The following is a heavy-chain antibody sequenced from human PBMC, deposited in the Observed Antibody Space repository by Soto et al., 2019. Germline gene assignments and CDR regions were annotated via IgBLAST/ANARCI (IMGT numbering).Heavy chain of an antibody. J-gene: IGHJ3*02. CDR1: GFTFSSYA. Sequence: GGSLRLSCAASGFTFSSYAMSWVRQAPGKGLEWVSAISGSGGSTYYADSVKGRFTISRDNSKNTLYLQMNSLRAEDTAVYYCAKGTVVVVAATPKDAFDIWGQGTMVTVSS. V-gene: IGHV3-23*01. D-gene: IGHD2-15*01. CDR2: ISGSGGST. CDR3: AKGTVVVVAATPKDAFDI.